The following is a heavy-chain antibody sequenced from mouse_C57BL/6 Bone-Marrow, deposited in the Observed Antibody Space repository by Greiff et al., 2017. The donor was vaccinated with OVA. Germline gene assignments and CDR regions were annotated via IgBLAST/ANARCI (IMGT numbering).Heavy chain of an antibody. CDR1: GYSFTGYF. J-gene: IGHJ1*03. CDR2: INPYNGDT. D-gene: IGHD1-1*01. V-gene: IGHV1-20*01. CDR3: AIDYGRVPWYFDV. Sequence: EVQLQQSGPELVKPGDSVKISCKASGYSFTGYFMNWVMQSHGKSLEWIGRINPYNGDTFYNQKFKGKATLTVDKSSSTAHMELRSLTSEDSAVYYCAIDYGRVPWYFDVWGTGTTVTVSS.